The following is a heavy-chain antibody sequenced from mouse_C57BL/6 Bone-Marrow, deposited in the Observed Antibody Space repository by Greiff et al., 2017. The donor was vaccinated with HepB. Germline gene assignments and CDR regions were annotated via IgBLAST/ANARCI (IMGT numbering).Heavy chain of an antibody. D-gene: IGHD1-1*01. CDR3: ASCGDYYGSQNAMDY. CDR2: INPNNGGN. CDR1: GYTFTDYN. V-gene: IGHV1-22*01. Sequence: EVMLVESGPELVKPGASVKMSCKASGYTFTDYNMHWVKQSHGKSLEWIGYINPNNGGNSYNQKFKGKATLTVNKSSSTAYMELRSLTSEDSAVYYSASCGDYYGSQNAMDYWGQGTSVTVSS. J-gene: IGHJ4*01.